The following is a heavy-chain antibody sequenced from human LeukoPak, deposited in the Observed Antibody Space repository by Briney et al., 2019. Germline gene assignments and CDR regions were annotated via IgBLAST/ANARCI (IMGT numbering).Heavy chain of an antibody. CDR1: VGTFISYA. D-gene: IGHD3-22*01. Sequence: SSVKVSCQASVGTFISYAISWVRQARGQGLEWMGRIIPIFGTANYAQKFQGRVTITADKSTSKAYMELSSLRSEDTAVYCCARAYYYDSSGLTYYFDYWGQGTLVTVSS. J-gene: IGHJ4*02. CDR3: ARAYYYDSSGLTYYFDY. V-gene: IGHV1-69*06. CDR2: IIPIFGTA.